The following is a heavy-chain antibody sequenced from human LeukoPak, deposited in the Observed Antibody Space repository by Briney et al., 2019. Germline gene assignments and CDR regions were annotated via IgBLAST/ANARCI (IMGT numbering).Heavy chain of an antibody. CDR1: GGSISSYY. CDR2: IYYSGST. D-gene: IGHD5-12*01. J-gene: IGHJ4*02. V-gene: IGHV4-59*01. Sequence: PSETLSLTCTVSGGSISSYYWSWIREPPGKGLGWIGYIYYSGSTNYNPSLKSRVTISVDTSKNQFSLKLSSVTAADTAVYYCARELGYSGYDFGYWGQGTLVTVSS. CDR3: ARELGYSGYDFGY.